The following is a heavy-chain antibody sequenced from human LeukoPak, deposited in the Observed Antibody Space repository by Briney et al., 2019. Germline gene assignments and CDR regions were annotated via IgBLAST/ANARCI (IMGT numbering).Heavy chain of an antibody. V-gene: IGHV3-72*01. J-gene: IGHJ4*02. CDR3: TSGIYLRFHY. D-gene: IGHD5/OR15-5a*01. Sequence: GGSLRLSCAASGFTFSDHFMDWVRQAPGKGVEWVGRTRDKANGYTTDYAESVKGRFTISRDESKTSLYLQMNGLKVDDTAIYYCTSGIYLRFHYWGQGTLVTVSS. CDR1: GFTFSDHF. CDR2: TRDKANGYTT.